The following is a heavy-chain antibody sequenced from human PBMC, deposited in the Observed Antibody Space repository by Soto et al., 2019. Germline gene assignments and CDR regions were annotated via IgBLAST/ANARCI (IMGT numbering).Heavy chain of an antibody. Sequence: QLQLQESGSGLVKASQTLSLTCVVSGDSINRGDYCWSWIRQPPGKGLEWIGNIYHSGSTYYNPSLKRRGTISVDTPKNQFSLELKSVTAADTAMYYCAACRLPDSSFMRFHPWGQGTLVTVSS. CDR2: IYHSGST. CDR1: GDSINRGDYC. J-gene: IGHJ5*02. V-gene: IGHV4-30-2*01. D-gene: IGHD3-22*01. CDR3: AACRLPDSSFMRFHP.